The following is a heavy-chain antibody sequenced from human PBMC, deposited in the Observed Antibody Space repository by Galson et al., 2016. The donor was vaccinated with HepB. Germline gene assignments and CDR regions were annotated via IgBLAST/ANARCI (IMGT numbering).Heavy chain of an antibody. D-gene: IGHD1-26*01. CDR1: GGSVRSSSYF. CDR3: FAVRATCFAKCGDY. J-gene: IGHJ4*02. Sequence: ETLSLTCSVSGGSVRSSSYFWGWIRQSPGKGLEWIGSITYGGMTAYQPSLESRVAISVDTSKNDFSLGLRSVSAPDTAIYYCFAVRATCFAKCGDYWGQGTLVTVSS. V-gene: IGHV4-39*02. CDR2: ITYGGMT.